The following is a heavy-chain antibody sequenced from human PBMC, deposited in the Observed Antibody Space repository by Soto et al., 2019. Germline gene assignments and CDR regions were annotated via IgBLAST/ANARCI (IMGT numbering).Heavy chain of an antibody. V-gene: IGHV4-59*01. J-gene: IGHJ6*02. CDR1: GGSITSSY. CDR3: ARGEDAFFYYGLDV. Sequence: PSETLSLTCTVSGGSITSSYWSWIRRPPGKGLEWIAYIYDTGISGYTPSTSYNPSLKSRVTMSVDPSKSQFSLKLTSVTAADTAVYYCARGEDAFFYYGLDVWGQGITVTVSS. CDR2: IYDTGISGYTPST.